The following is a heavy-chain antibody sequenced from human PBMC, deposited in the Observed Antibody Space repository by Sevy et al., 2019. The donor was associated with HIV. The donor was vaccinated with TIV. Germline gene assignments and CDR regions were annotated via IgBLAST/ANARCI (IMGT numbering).Heavy chain of an antibody. V-gene: IGHV3-11*06. D-gene: IGHD6-13*01. J-gene: IGHJ4*02. CDR3: AKDSRVYSSSHFDY. Sequence: GGSLRLSCAASGFTFSDYYMTWIRQAPGKGLECVSYISSGSTYINYADSVKGRFTISRDNAKNSLYLQMNSLRAEDTAVYYCAKDSRVYSSSHFDYWGQGTLVTVSS. CDR2: ISSGSTYI. CDR1: GFTFSDYY.